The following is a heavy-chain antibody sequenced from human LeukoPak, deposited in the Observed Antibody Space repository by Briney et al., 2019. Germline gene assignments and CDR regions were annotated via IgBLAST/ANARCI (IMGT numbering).Heavy chain of an antibody. CDR1: GFTVSGNY. D-gene: IGHD1-1*01. J-gene: IGHJ6*02. CDR3: ARGVMGLNWDVMYGMYG. CDR2: IYSGGSK. Sequence: GGSLRLSCAASGFTVSGNYMSWVRQAPGKGLEWVSVIYSGGSKYSADSVKGRFTISRDNSKNTLYVQINRLRAEDTVVYYCARGVMGLNWDVMYGMYGWGQGTTVTVSS. V-gene: IGHV3-53*01.